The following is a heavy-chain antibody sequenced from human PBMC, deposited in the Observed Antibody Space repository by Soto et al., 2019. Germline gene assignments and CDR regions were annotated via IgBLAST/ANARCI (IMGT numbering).Heavy chain of an antibody. J-gene: IGHJ6*02. CDR3: ARSPMITMVRGVPARYGMDV. CDR1: GYTFTSYG. Sequence: ASVKVSCKASGYTFTSYGISWVRQAPGQGLEWMGWISAYNGNTNYAQKLQGRVTMTTDTSTSTAYMELGSLRSDDTAVYYCARSPMITMVRGVPARYGMDVWGQGTTVTVSS. D-gene: IGHD3-10*01. V-gene: IGHV1-18*01. CDR2: ISAYNGNT.